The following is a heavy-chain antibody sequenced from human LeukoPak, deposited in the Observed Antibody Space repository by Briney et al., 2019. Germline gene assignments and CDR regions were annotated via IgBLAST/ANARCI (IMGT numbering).Heavy chain of an antibody. Sequence: SETLSLTCTVSGGSISSYYWSWIRQAPGKGLEWIGYIYYSGSTNYNPSLKSRVTISVDTSNNQFSLKLNSVTAADPAVYYCARRGGYSSGYPFDYWGQGTLVTVSS. CDR1: GGSISSYY. D-gene: IGHD3-22*01. CDR3: ARRGGYSSGYPFDY. CDR2: IYYSGST. V-gene: IGHV4-59*08. J-gene: IGHJ4*02.